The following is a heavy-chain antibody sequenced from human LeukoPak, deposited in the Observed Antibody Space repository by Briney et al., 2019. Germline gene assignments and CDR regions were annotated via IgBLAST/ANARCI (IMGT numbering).Heavy chain of an antibody. V-gene: IGHV1-69*06. CDR3: ATRLRYSGSFPDAFDI. Sequence: SVKASCKASGGTFSSYAISWVRQAPGQGLEWMGGIIPIFGTANYAQKFQGRVTMTEDTSTDTAYMELSSLRSEDTAVYYCATRLRYSGSFPDAFDIWGQGTMVTVSS. CDR1: GGTFSSYA. J-gene: IGHJ3*02. CDR2: IIPIFGTA. D-gene: IGHD1-26*01.